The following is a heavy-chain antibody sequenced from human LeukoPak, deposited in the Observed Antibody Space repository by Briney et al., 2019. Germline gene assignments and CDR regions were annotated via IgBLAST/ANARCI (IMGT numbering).Heavy chain of an antibody. Sequence: GGSLRLSCAASGFTFSSYAMSWVRQAPGKGLEWVSGISASGGRIYYADSVKGRFTISRDNSKNTLYLQMNSLRAEDTAVYYCAKDRPSIEGYFDSWGQGTLVTVSP. CDR3: AKDRPSIEGYFDS. J-gene: IGHJ4*02. V-gene: IGHV3-23*01. CDR1: GFTFSSYA. CDR2: ISASGGRI.